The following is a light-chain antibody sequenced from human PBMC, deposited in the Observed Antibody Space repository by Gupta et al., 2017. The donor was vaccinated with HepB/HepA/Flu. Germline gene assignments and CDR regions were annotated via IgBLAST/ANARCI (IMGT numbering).Light chain of an antibody. CDR2: TNN. V-gene: IGLV1-47*01. J-gene: IGLJ1*01. CDR3: AAWDDSSYV. CDR1: SSNIGNNY. Sequence: QSVLTQPPSASGTPGQRVIISCSGSSSNIGNNYVYWYQQPPGTAPKLLIYTNNQRPSGVPDRFSGSKSGTSASLAISGLRSEDEADYYCAAWDDSSYVFGTGTQVTVL.